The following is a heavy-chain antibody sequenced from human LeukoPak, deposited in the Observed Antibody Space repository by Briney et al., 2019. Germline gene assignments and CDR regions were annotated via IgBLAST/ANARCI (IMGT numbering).Heavy chain of an antibody. Sequence: SETLSLTCTVSGGSISSYYWSWIRQPPGKGLEWIGYIYYSGSTNYNPSLKSRVTISVDTSKNQFSLKLSSVTAADTAVYYCARHPGYCSSTSCYMFDYWGQGTLVTVSS. CDR1: GGSISSYY. J-gene: IGHJ4*02. CDR3: ARHPGYCSSTSCYMFDY. CDR2: IYYSGST. V-gene: IGHV4-59*08. D-gene: IGHD2-2*02.